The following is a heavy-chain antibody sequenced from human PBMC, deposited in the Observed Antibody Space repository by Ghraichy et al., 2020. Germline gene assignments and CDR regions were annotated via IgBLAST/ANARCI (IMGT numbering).Heavy chain of an antibody. Sequence: GGSLRLSCAASGFTFTNYAMNWVRQAPGKGLEWVSVISGTGGITYYGDSVKGRFTISRDNSKNSLYLQMNSLRAEDTAVYYCAKDYSAGSTTPDAFDTWGQGTKVTVSS. CDR3: AKDYSAGSTTPDAFDT. CDR2: ISGTGGIT. J-gene: IGHJ3*02. V-gene: IGHV3-23*01. CDR1: GFTFTNYA. D-gene: IGHD2-15*01.